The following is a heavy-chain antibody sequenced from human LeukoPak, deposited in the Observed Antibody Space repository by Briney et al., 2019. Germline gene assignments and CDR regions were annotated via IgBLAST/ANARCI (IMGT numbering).Heavy chain of an antibody. D-gene: IGHD2-8*01. CDR1: GFTFSSYS. J-gene: IGHJ4*02. CDR2: ISSSSSYI. Sequence: GGSLRLSCAASGFTFSSYSMNWVRQAPGKGLEWVSSISSSSSYIYYADSVKGRFTISRDNAKNSLYLQMSSLRAEDTAVYYCAREEGYCTNGVCPAGDYWGQGTLVTVSS. V-gene: IGHV3-21*01. CDR3: AREEGYCTNGVCPAGDY.